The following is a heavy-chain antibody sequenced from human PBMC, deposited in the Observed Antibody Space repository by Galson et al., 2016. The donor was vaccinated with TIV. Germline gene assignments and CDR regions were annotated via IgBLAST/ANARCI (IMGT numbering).Heavy chain of an antibody. Sequence: SLRLSCAASRFSFHTYWMSWLRQAPGKGLEWVASINDGGSAKDYVDSVKGRFTISRDNAQTSLYLQMDSLRAEDTAVYYCARMIFDIVQVPAATPTGYFDPWGQGTLVTVSS. D-gene: IGHD2-2*01. V-gene: IGHV3-7*01. CDR2: INDGGSAK. CDR1: RFSFHTYW. CDR3: ARMIFDIVQVPAATPTGYFDP. J-gene: IGHJ5*02.